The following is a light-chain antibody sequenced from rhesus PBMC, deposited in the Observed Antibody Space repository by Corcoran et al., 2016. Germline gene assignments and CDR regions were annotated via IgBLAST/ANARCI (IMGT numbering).Light chain of an antibody. CDR2: KAS. J-gene: IGKJ4*01. V-gene: IGKV1-74*01. CDR3: QHNYGTPLT. CDR1: ENDNNY. Sequence: DIQMTQSPSSLSASVGDRVTITCRTSENDNNYLNWYQQKPGKAPKLLIDKASTLQSGVPSRLRGSGSGTDYTFTISSLQSEDVATYYCQHNYGTPLTFGGGTKVEIK.